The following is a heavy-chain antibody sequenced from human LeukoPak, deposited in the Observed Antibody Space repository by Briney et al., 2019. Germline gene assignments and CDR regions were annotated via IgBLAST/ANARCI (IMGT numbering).Heavy chain of an antibody. CDR3: AKAPFYDFWSGYYYFDY. D-gene: IGHD3-3*01. V-gene: IGHV3-23*01. CDR1: GFTFSSYA. J-gene: IGHJ4*02. Sequence: GSLRLSCAASGFTFSSYAMSWVRQAPGKGLEWVSAISGSGGSTYYADSVKGRFTISRDNSKNTLYLQMNSLRAEDTAVYYCAKAPFYDFWSGYYYFDYWGQGTLVTVSS. CDR2: ISGSGGST.